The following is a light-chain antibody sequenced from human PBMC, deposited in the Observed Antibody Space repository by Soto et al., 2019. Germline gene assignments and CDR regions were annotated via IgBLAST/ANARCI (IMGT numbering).Light chain of an antibody. CDR3: QQSYTIPST. CDR2: GAS. CDR1: QRISTY. V-gene: IGKV1-39*01. Sequence: DIQMTQSPSSLSASVGDSVTITCRASQRISTYLNWYQQKPGKAPKLLIYGASSLQSGVPLRFSGSGSGTDFTLTISSLQPEDVATYYCQQSYTIPSTFGPGTKVGI. J-gene: IGKJ3*01.